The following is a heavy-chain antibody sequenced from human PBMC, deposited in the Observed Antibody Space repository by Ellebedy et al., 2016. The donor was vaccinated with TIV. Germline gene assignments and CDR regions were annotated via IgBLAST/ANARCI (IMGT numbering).Heavy chain of an antibody. V-gene: IGHV3-30*18. J-gene: IGHJ6*02. Sequence: GESLKISXAASGFTFSSYGMHWVRQAPDKGLEWVAVIPYDESDKYYADSVKGRFTISRDNSKNTLYLQMNSLRAEDTAVYYCAKARAAAYYYYYGMDVWGQGTTVTVSS. CDR3: AKARAAAYYYYYGMDV. CDR2: IPYDESDK. D-gene: IGHD2-2*01. CDR1: GFTFSSYG.